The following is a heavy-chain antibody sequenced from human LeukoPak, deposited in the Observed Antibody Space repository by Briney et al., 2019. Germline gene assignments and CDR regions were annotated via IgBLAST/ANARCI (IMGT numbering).Heavy chain of an antibody. J-gene: IGHJ4*02. D-gene: IGHD3-10*01. CDR3: AKDFTYGSGSYYYFDY. CDR2: ISGRGGTT. Sequence: GSLRLSCAASGFTFSTYGMSWVRQAPGKGLEWVSSISGRGGTTYYADSVKGRFTISRDNSKNTLYLQMNSLRAEDTAVYYCAKDFTYGSGSYYYFDYWGQGTLVTVSS. V-gene: IGHV3-23*01. CDR1: GFTFSTYG.